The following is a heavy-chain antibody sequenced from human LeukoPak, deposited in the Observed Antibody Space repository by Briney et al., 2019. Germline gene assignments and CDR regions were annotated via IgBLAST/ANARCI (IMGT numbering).Heavy chain of an antibody. D-gene: IGHD6-19*01. CDR1: GFSFSAYW. CDR3: ARAALAGDY. Sequence: PGGSLRLSCAVSGFSFSAYWMNWVRQAPGKGLEWVSYISSSSSTIYYADSVKGRFTISRDNAKNSLYLQMNSLRAEDTAVYYCARAALAGDYWGQGTLVTVSS. J-gene: IGHJ4*02. V-gene: IGHV3-48*04. CDR2: ISSSSSTI.